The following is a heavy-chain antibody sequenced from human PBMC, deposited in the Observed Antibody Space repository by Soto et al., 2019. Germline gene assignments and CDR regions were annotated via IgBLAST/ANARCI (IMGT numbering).Heavy chain of an antibody. V-gene: IGHV3-23*01. CDR3: VKAVYLLDFDY. CDR2: ISGTGTTT. D-gene: IGHD2-8*01. J-gene: IGHJ4*02. Sequence: RGSLRLSCAASGFTFSSYAMTWVRQAPGKGLEWVSTISGTGTTTYYADSVKGRFTISRDNSKNTLYLQMNSLRTEDTAVYYCVKAVYLLDFDYWGQGTLVTVYS. CDR1: GFTFSSYA.